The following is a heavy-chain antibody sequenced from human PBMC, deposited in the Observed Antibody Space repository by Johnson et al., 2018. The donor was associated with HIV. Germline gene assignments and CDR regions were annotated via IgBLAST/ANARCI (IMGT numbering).Heavy chain of an antibody. D-gene: IGHD1-26*01. CDR2: ISSSGSTI. CDR3: ARDGSGSSPVDAFDI. Sequence: VQLVESGGGVVRPGGSLRLSCAASGFTFSSYAMSWVRQAPGKGLEWVSYISSSGSTIYYADSVKGRFTISRDNAKNSLYLQMNSLRAEDTAVYYCARDGSGSSPVDAFDIWGQGTLFTVSS. J-gene: IGHJ3*02. V-gene: IGHV3-48*04. CDR1: GFTFSSYA.